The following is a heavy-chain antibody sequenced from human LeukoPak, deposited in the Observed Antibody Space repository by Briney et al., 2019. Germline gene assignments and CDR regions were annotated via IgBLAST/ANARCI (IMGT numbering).Heavy chain of an antibody. J-gene: IGHJ6*02. V-gene: IGHV5-51*01. Sequence: KGGASLQISCKGSGSIFTSYWIGWVRQMPGKGLEWMGIIYPGDSDTRYSPSFQGQVTISADKSISTAYLQWSSLKASDTAMYYCARHKFPVTTNGMDVWGQGTTVTVSS. CDR2: IYPGDSDT. D-gene: IGHD4-17*01. CDR3: ARHKFPVTTNGMDV. CDR1: GSIFTSYW.